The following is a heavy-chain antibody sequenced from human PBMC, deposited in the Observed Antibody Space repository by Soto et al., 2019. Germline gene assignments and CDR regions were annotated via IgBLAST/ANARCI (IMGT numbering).Heavy chain of an antibody. CDR3: ARARFGEYD. J-gene: IGHJ4*02. Sequence: SETLSLTCAVYGGSFSGYYWSWIRQPPGKGLEWIGEINHSGSTNYNPSLKSRVTISVDTSKNQFSLKLSSVTAADTAVYYCARARFGEYDWGQGTLVTVSS. CDR2: INHSGST. V-gene: IGHV4-34*01. CDR1: GGSFSGYY. D-gene: IGHD3-10*01.